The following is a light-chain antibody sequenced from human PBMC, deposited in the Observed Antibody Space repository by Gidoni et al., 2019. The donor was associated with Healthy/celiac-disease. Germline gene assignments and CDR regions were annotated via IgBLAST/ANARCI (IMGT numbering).Light chain of an antibody. J-gene: IGKJ2*01. CDR1: QSVSSY. CDR2: DAS. Sequence: VLSPSPATLSLSPGERATRSCRASQSVSSYLAWYQQKPGQAPRLLIYDASNRATGIPARFSGSGSGTDFTLTISSLEPEDFAVYYCQQRSNWPPMYTFGQGTKLEIK. V-gene: IGKV3-11*01. CDR3: QQRSNWPPMYT.